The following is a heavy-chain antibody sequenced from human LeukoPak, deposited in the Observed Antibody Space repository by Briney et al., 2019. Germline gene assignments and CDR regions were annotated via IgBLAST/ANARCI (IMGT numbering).Heavy chain of an antibody. CDR1: GYTFTSYD. CDR2: MKPYSGNT. V-gene: IGHV1-8*03. Sequence: ASVKVSCKASGYTFTSYDINWVRQATGQGLEWKGWMKPYSGNTGYAQRFQGRVTNTRNTSISTAYMELSSLRSEDTAVYYCARGDVVVPAANRCNWFDPWGQGTLVTVSS. J-gene: IGHJ5*02. D-gene: IGHD2-2*01. CDR3: ARGDVVVPAANRCNWFDP.